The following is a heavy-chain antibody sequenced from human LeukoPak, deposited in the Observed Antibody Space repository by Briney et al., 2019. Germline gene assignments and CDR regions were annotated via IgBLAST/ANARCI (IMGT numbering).Heavy chain of an antibody. J-gene: IGHJ6*03. D-gene: IGHD5-24*01. Sequence: SETLSLTCTVSGGSISTYYWSWIRQPPGKGLEWIGYIYYTGTTYYNPSLKSRVTISVDTSKNLFSLKLTSVTAADTAVYHCARSTRWSYYYMDVWGKGTTVTVSS. CDR3: ARSTRWSYYYMDV. CDR2: IYYTGTT. V-gene: IGHV4-59*01. CDR1: GGSISTYY.